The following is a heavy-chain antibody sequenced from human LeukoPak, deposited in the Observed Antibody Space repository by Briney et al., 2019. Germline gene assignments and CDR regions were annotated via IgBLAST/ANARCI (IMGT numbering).Heavy chain of an antibody. CDR3: ARGYCTNGVCPYGMDV. V-gene: IGHV1-18*01. CDR1: GYTFTSYG. J-gene: IGHJ6*02. CDR2: ISAYNGNT. Sequence: ASVKVSCKASGYTFTSYGISWVRQAPGQGLEWMGWISAYNGNTNYAQKLQGRVTMTTDTSTSTAYMELRSPRSDDTAVYYCARGYCTNGVCPYGMDVWGQGTTVTVSS. D-gene: IGHD2-8*01.